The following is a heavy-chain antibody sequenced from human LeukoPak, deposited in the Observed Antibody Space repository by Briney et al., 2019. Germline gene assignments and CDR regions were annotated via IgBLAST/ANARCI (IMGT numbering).Heavy chain of an antibody. CDR3: ARVGADGSGFLFDY. V-gene: IGHV4-34*01. CDR2: INHSGST. D-gene: IGHD3-10*01. CDR1: GDSVSNGHYY. Sequence: SETLSLTCTVSGDSVSNGHYYWSWIRQPPGKGLEWIGEINHSGSTNYNPSLKSRVTISVDTSKNQFSLKLSSVTAADTAVYYCARVGADGSGFLFDYWGQGTLVTVSS. J-gene: IGHJ4*02.